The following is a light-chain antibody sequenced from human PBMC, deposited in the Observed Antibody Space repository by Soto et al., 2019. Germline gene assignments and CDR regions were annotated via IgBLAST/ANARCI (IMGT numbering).Light chain of an antibody. CDR3: QQYYDTPPT. Sequence: DIVMTQSPDSLAVSLGERATINCKSSQSVFYTDNKKNYLAWYQRKPGLPPQLLFYWASTRVSGVPDRFSGSGSGTEFTLTISSLQAEDVAVYYCQQYYDTPPTFGQGTKLEIK. V-gene: IGKV4-1*01. CDR2: WAS. J-gene: IGKJ2*01. CDR1: QSVFYTDNKKNY.